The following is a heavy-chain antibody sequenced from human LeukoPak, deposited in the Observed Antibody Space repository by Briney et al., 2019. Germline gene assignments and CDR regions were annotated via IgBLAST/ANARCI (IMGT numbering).Heavy chain of an antibody. CDR2: IYPDDSDT. V-gene: IGHV5-51*01. Sequence: GESLKISCKGSGYNFTNYWIGWVRQMPGKGLEWMGIIYPDDSDTKYSPSFQGQVTISADKSISTAYLQWSSLKASDTAMYYCARSGRLGYCSGGSCFRWDYWGQGTLVTVSS. CDR3: ARSGRLGYCSGGSCFRWDY. J-gene: IGHJ4*02. D-gene: IGHD2-15*01. CDR1: GYNFTNYW.